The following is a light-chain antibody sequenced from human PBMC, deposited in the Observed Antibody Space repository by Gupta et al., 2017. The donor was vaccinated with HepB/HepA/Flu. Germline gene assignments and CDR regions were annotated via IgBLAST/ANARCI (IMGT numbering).Light chain of an antibody. Sequence: DIQLTQSPSFLSASVGDRVTITCRASQDINSHLIWYQPKPGKAPKLLIYSASTLQSGVPSRFSGSGSGTEFTLTISSLQPEDFATYYCQQFNTYPLTFGQGTRLDIK. J-gene: IGKJ5*01. CDR2: SAS. CDR1: QDINSH. CDR3: QQFNTYPLT. V-gene: IGKV1-9*01.